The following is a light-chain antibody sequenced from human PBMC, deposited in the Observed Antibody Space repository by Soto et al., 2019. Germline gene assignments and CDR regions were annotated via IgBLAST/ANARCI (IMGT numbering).Light chain of an antibody. CDR1: QSVSNS. J-gene: IGKJ5*01. V-gene: IGKV3-11*01. CDR2: DAS. Sequence: EIVLTQSPATLSVSPGERATLSCRASQSVSNSLAWYQQRPGQAPRLLIYDASNRATGIPARFSGSGSGTDFTLTIDRVEPEDFAVYYCQQYGSSSITFGQGTRLEIK. CDR3: QQYGSSSIT.